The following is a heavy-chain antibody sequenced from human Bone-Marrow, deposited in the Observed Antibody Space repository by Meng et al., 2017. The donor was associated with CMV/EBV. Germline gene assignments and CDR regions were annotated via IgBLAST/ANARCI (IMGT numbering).Heavy chain of an antibody. Sequence: GSLRLSCAVYGGSFSGYYWSWIRQPPGKGLEWIGEINHSGSTYYNPSLKSRVTISVDTSKNQFSLKLSSVTAADTAVYYCARADSEGAFDIWGQGTMVTVSS. CDR3: ARADSEGAFDI. J-gene: IGHJ3*02. CDR2: INHSGST. CDR1: GGSFSGYY. V-gene: IGHV4-34*01.